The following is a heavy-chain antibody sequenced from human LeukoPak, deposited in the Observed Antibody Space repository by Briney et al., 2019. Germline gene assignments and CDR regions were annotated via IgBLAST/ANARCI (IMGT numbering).Heavy chain of an antibody. V-gene: IGHV3-23*01. D-gene: IGHD6-13*01. J-gene: IGHJ4*02. Sequence: PGESLRLSCAASGFTFSNYAMNWVRQAPGKGLEWVSTITSGENTYYADSVKGRFTISRDNSKNTLYLQINSLRAEDTAVYYCAKRLSSSSTWYYFDYWGQGTLVTVSS. CDR1: GFTFSNYA. CDR2: ITSGENT. CDR3: AKRLSSSSTWYYFDY.